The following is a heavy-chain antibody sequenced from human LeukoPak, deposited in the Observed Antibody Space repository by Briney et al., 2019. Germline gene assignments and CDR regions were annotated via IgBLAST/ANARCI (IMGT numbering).Heavy chain of an antibody. D-gene: IGHD2-2*01. V-gene: IGHV4-34*01. CDR3: ARSLPDCSSTSCYSDY. J-gene: IGHJ4*02. CDR1: GGSFSGYY. Sequence: PSETLSLTCAVYGGSFSGYYWSWIRQPPGKGLEWIGEINHSGSTNYNPSLKSRVTISVDTSKNQFSLKLSSVTAADTAVYYCARSLPDCSSTSCYSDYWGQGTLVTV. CDR2: INHSGST.